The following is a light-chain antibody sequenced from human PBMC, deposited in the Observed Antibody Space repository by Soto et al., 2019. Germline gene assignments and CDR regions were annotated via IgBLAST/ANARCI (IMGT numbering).Light chain of an antibody. CDR3: QQYINLWT. V-gene: IGKV3-15*01. J-gene: IGKJ1*01. CDR2: GAS. Sequence: EIVLTQAPATLSSFPGDRAALSCRASESVSTNLAWYRQKPGQSXRXLXYGASTRATGIPARFSGSGSGTEFTLTISSLQSEDFAVYYCQQYINLWTFGQGTKV. CDR1: ESVSTN.